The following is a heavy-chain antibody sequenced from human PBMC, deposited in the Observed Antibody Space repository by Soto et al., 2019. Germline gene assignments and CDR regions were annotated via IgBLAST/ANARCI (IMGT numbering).Heavy chain of an antibody. D-gene: IGHD5-12*01. CDR1: GASISSYY. CDR3: ARVPFVGYIDWLDH. Sequence: SETLSLTCSVSGASISSYYWTWIRPLPGGGLEWIGYMHNTQGTNDNPSLRGRVHMSIATSMNQFSLRLTSVTAADTAVYYCARVPFVGYIDWLDHWGHGTLVTVSS. V-gene: IGHV4-59*01. CDR2: MHNTQGT. J-gene: IGHJ5*02.